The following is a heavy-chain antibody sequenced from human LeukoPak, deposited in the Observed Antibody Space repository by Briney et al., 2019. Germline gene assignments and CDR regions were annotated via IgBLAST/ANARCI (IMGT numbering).Heavy chain of an antibody. V-gene: IGHV1-69*04. CDR1: GGTFSSYA. Sequence: SVKVSCKASGGTFSSYAISWVRQASGQGLEWMGRIIPIFGIANYAQKFQGRVTITADKSTSTAYMELSSLRSEDTAVYYCARDPSTTVVNELDYWGQGTLVTVSS. CDR2: IIPIFGIA. J-gene: IGHJ4*02. CDR3: ARDPSTTVVNELDY. D-gene: IGHD4-23*01.